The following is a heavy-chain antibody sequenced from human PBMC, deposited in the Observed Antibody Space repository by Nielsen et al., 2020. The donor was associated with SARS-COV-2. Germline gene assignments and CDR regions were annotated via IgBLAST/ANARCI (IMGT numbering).Heavy chain of an antibody. V-gene: IGHV1-18*01. J-gene: IGHJ3*02. D-gene: IGHD2-2*01. CDR3: ARDESGYCSSTSCYELAFDI. Sequence: WVRQAPGQGLEWMGWISAYNGNTNYAQKLQGRVTMTTDTSTSTAYMELRSLRSDDTAVYYCARDESGYCSSTSCYELAFDIWGQGTMVTVSS. CDR2: ISAYNGNT.